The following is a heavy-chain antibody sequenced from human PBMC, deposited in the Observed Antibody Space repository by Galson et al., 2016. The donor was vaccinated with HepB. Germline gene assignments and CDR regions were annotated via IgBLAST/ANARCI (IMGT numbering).Heavy chain of an antibody. J-gene: IGHJ3*01. D-gene: IGHD3/OR15-3a*01. Sequence: ETLSLTCTVSGGSISSSSYYWAWIRRPPGKGLEWIGSIFYTGTTYYNPSLQNRVTISVDTSQDQFSLQLSSVTAADTAVYYCARQQRAGLVNFWGQGTMVTVSS. V-gene: IGHV4-39*01. CDR3: ARQQRAGLVNF. CDR2: IFYTGTT. CDR1: GGSISSSSYY.